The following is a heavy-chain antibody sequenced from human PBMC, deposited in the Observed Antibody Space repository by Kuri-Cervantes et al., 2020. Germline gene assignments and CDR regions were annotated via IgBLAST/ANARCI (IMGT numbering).Heavy chain of an antibody. Sequence: ASVKVSCKASGYSFSSYGISWVRQAPGQGLEWMGWINPNSGGTNYAQKFQGRVTMTRDTSTSTVYMELSSLRSEDTAVYYCARANAGSSGWHRLKFEYYFDYWGQGTLVTVSS. V-gene: IGHV1-2*02. D-gene: IGHD6-19*01. CDR2: INPNSGGT. J-gene: IGHJ4*02. CDR1: GYSFSSYG. CDR3: ARANAGSSGWHRLKFEYYFDY.